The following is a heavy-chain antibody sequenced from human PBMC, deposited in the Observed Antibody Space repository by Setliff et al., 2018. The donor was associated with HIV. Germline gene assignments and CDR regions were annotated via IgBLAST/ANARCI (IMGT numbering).Heavy chain of an antibody. CDR3: ARHDSGGYCSLDY. J-gene: IGHJ4*02. D-gene: IGHD3-22*01. CDR2: IDASANT. V-gene: IGHV4-38-2*02. CDR1: GSSISSNYY. Sequence: SETLSLTCTVSGSSISSNYYWAWIRQAPGKGLEWIGCIDASANTYYIPSLKSRATISIDTSKNQLSLKLRSVTAADTAVYYCARHDSGGYCSLDYWGQGTLVTVSS.